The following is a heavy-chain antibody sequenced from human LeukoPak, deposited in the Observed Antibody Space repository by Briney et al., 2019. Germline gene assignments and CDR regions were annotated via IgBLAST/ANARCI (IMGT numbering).Heavy chain of an antibody. D-gene: IGHD2-2*01. V-gene: IGHV4-59*01. Sequence: SETLSLTCTVSGGSISSYHWSWIRQPPGKGLEWIGYIYYSGSTNYNPSLKSRVTISVDTSKNQFSLKLSSVTAADTAVYYCASLDCSSTSCYIYYWGQGTLVTVSS. J-gene: IGHJ4*02. CDR2: IYYSGST. CDR3: ASLDCSSTSCYIYY. CDR1: GGSISSYH.